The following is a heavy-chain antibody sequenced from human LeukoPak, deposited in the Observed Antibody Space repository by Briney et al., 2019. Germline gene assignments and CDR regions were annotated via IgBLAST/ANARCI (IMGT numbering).Heavy chain of an antibody. CDR2: ITGSGDTT. Sequence: GGSLRLSCAASGFTVSSNYMSWVRQAPGKGLEWVSAITGSGDTTYYADSVKGRFTISRDNSKNTLYVEMNTLRAEDTAVYYCAKWGDYDILTGYYVSDFWGQGTLVTVSS. CDR3: AKWGDYDILTGYYVSDF. V-gene: IGHV3-23*01. J-gene: IGHJ4*02. CDR1: GFTVSSNY. D-gene: IGHD3-9*01.